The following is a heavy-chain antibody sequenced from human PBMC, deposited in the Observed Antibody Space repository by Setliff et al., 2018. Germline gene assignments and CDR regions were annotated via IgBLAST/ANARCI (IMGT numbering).Heavy chain of an antibody. CDR2: IIPIFGTA. J-gene: IGHJ6*03. D-gene: IGHD5-12*01. V-gene: IGHV1-69*05. Sequence: GASVKVSCKASGDTFSSYAINWVRQAPGQGLEWMGGIIPIFGTANYAQKFQGRLTITTDESTSTAYMEMSSLRSEDTAVYYCARERGDIVSTTSYYYYMDVWGKGTTVTVSS. CDR3: ARERGDIVSTTSYYYYMDV. CDR1: GDTFSSYA.